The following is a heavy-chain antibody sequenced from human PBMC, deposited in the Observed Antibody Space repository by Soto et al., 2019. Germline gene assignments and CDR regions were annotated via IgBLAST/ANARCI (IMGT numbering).Heavy chain of an antibody. CDR1: GFTFSSYA. Sequence: QLGGSLGLSCAASGFTFSSYAMSWVRQAPGKGLEWVSAISGSGGSTYYADSVKGRFTISRDNSKNTLYLQMNSLRAEDTAVYYCAKPGEVEQWLLRGYFAYWGQGNLVTVYS. J-gene: IGHJ4*02. CDR2: ISGSGGST. CDR3: AKPGEVEQWLLRGYFAY. D-gene: IGHD6-19*01. V-gene: IGHV3-23*01.